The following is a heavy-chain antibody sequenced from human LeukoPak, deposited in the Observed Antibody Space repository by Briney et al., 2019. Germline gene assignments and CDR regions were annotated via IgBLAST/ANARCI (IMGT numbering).Heavy chain of an antibody. V-gene: IGHV3-23*01. D-gene: IGHD3-22*01. CDR1: GFTFSSYA. CDR3: AIMHPYYDGNGYWVQ. CDR2: ISVSGGST. J-gene: IGHJ4*02. Sequence: SGGSLRLSCAASGFTFSSYAMSWVRQAPGKGLEWVSGISVSGGSTDYADSVKGRFTISRDNPRNTLHMQMNSLRAEDTALYYCAIMHPYYDGNGYWVQWGQGTLVTVSS.